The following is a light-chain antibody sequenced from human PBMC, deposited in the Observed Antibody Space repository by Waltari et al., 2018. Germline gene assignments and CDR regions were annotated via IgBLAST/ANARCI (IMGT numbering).Light chain of an antibody. CDR3: SSYTTSSAPGV. CDR2: EVS. Sequence: QSALTQPASVSGSPGQSITIHCSGTDSDVGAYDFVPWYQQHPGKAPPLIIYEVSNRPSGISNRFSASKSGNTASLTISGLQAEDEADYYCSSYTTSSAPGVFGTGTRVTVL. V-gene: IGLV2-14*01. CDR1: DSDVGAYDF. J-gene: IGLJ1*01.